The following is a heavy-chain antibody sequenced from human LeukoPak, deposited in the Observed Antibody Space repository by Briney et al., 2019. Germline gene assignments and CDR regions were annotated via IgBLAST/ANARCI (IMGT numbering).Heavy chain of an antibody. J-gene: IGHJ4*02. CDR3: ASEQKNTYGPRGY. V-gene: IGHV3-33*01. CDR2: IWYDGSPK. D-gene: IGHD5-18*01. CDR1: GFTFSNYA. Sequence: GRSLRLSCAASGFTFSNYAVHWVRQAPGKGLEWVAVIWYDGSPKYYPDSVKGRFTISRDNSKNTLYLQMNSLRPEDTAIYYCASEQKNTYGPRGYWGQGTLVTVSS.